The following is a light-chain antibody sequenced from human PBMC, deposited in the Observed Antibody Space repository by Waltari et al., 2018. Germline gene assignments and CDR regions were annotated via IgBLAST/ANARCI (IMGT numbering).Light chain of an antibody. CDR1: QSITTY. J-gene: IGKJ4*01. Sequence: DIQMTQSPSSLSASVGDRVTITCRASQSITTYLNWYQQKPGKAPKVLINVASNLQSGVPSRVSGSGSGTDFTLTISSLQPEDFATYYCQQTYSTSSTFGGGTKVEIK. CDR2: VAS. CDR3: QQTYSTSST. V-gene: IGKV1-39*01.